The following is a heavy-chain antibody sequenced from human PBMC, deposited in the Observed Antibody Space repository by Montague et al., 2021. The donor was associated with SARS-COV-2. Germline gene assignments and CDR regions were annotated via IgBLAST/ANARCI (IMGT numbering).Heavy chain of an antibody. CDR1: GGSFSGYF. Sequence: SETLSLTCAIYGGSFSGYFWSWIRQSPGKGLEWIGEISYTGHTRYNPSLQSRVSISGDSSENQFSLTLTSVTAADTAVYYCARHLFSFSDSGTLGYFDYWGHGTLVAVSS. CDR2: ISYTGHT. CDR3: ARHLFSFSDSGTLGYFDY. D-gene: IGHD3-10*01. V-gene: IGHV4-34*01. J-gene: IGHJ4*01.